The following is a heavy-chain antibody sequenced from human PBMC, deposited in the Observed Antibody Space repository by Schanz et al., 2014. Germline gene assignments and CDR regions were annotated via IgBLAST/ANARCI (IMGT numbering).Heavy chain of an antibody. CDR1: GFTFSSYS. CDR3: VRDSFFAFDY. Sequence: EVQLVESGGGLVQPGGSLRLSCTASGFTFSSYSMNWVRQAPGKGLEWVSYVGRSTPDIYYADSVKGRFTMSRDNAKNSVFLQMNSLRAEDTAVYYCVRDSFFAFDYWGQGTLVTVSS. D-gene: IGHD3-3*01. V-gene: IGHV3-48*01. CDR2: VGRSTPDI. J-gene: IGHJ4*02.